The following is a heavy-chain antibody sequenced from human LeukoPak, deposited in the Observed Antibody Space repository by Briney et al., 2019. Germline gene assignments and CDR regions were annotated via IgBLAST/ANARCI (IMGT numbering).Heavy chain of an antibody. CDR3: ARSRITMIVVVGRYFDY. V-gene: IGHV1-2*02. CDR2: INPNSGGT. CDR1: GYTFTGYY. Sequence: ASAKVSCKASGYTFTGYYMHWVRQAPGQGLEWMGWINPNSGGTNYAQKFQGRVTMTRDTSISTAYMELSRLRSDDTAVYYCARSRITMIVVVGRYFDYWGQGTLVTVSS. J-gene: IGHJ4*02. D-gene: IGHD3-22*01.